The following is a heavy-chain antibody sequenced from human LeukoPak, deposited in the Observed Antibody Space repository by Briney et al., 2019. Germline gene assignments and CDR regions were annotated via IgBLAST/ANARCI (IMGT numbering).Heavy chain of an antibody. CDR3: AKWYYYDSSGSGEGY. D-gene: IGHD3-22*01. J-gene: IGHJ4*02. CDR1: GFTFSSYA. CDR2: ISGSGGST. Sequence: GGSLRLSCAASGFTFSSYAMSWVRQAPGKGLEWVSAISGSGGSTYYADSVKGRFTISRDNSKNTLYLQMNSLRAEDTAVYYCAKWYYYDSSGSGEGYWGQGTLVTVSS. V-gene: IGHV3-23*01.